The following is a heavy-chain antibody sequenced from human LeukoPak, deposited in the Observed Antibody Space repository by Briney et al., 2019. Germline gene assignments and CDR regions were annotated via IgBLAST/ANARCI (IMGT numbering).Heavy chain of an antibody. V-gene: IGHV3-23*01. J-gene: IGHJ4*02. CDR3: ARELREGVSDRQSAFDY. CDR2: ISDSGDKT. CDR1: GFTFSNYA. D-gene: IGHD1-26*01. Sequence: RGSLRLSCAASGFTFSNYAMSWVRQAPGKGLECVSAISDSGDKTDYADSVRGRFSIYRDNSKDTLYLQMNSLGAADTAVYYCARELREGVSDRQSAFDYWGQGTLVTVSS.